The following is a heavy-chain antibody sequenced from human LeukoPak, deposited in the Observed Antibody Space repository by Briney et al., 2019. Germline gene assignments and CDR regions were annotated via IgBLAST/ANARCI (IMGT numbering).Heavy chain of an antibody. CDR1: GGSISSYY. V-gene: IGHV4-34*01. D-gene: IGHD3-22*01. Sequence: SETLSLTCTVSGGSISSYYWSWIRQPPGKGLEWIGEINHSGSTNYNPSLKSRVTISVDTSKNQFSLKLSSVTAADTAVYYCARELLLYYYDSSGYYDYWGQGTLVTVSS. CDR3: ARELLLYYYDSSGYYDY. J-gene: IGHJ4*02. CDR2: INHSGST.